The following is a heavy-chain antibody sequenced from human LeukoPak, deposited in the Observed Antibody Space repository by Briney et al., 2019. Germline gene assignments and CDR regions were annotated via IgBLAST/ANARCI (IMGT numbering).Heavy chain of an antibody. CDR1: GFTFSSYA. J-gene: IGHJ4*02. CDR3: ARYMGGYSRGHFDY. CDR2: ISYDGSNK. V-gene: IGHV3-30-3*01. D-gene: IGHD1-26*01. Sequence: GGSLRLTCAASGFTFSSYAMHWVRQAPGKGLEWVAVISYDGSNKYYADSVKGRFTISRDNSKNTLYLQMNSLRAEDTAVYYCARYMGGYSRGHFDYWGQGTLVTVSS.